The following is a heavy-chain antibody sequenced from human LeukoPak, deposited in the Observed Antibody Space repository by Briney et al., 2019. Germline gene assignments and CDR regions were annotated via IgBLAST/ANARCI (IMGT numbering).Heavy chain of an antibody. V-gene: IGHV4-59*01. J-gene: IGHJ4*02. D-gene: IGHD6-6*01. CDR2: IYYSGST. CDR3: ARGRSYSSSSYYFDY. CDR1: GGSISNYY. Sequence: PSETLSLTCTVSGGSISNYYWSWIRQPPGKGLEWIGYIYYSGSTNYNPSLKSRVTISVDTSKNQFSLKLSSVTAADTAVYYCARGRSYSSSSYYFDYWGQGTLVTVSS.